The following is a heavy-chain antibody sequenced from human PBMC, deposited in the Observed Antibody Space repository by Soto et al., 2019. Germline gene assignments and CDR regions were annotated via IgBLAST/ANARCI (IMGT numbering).Heavy chain of an antibody. CDR1: GYTFTSYY. V-gene: IGHV1-46*03. CDR2: INPSGGST. Sequence: ASVKVSCKASGYTFTSYYIHWVRQAPGQGLEWMGIINPSGGSTSYAQKFQGRVTMTRDTSTSTVYMELSSLRSEDTAVYYCARDRLWFGESAYYFDYWGQGTLVTVSS. J-gene: IGHJ4*02. CDR3: ARDRLWFGESAYYFDY. D-gene: IGHD3-10*01.